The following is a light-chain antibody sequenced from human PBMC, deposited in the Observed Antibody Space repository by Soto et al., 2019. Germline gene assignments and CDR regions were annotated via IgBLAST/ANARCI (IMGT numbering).Light chain of an antibody. J-gene: IGLJ1*01. CDR1: TSNIGSNY. V-gene: IGLV1-47*01. CDR2: RNN. Sequence: QSVLTQPPSASGTPGQGVTISCSGSTSNIGSNYVYWYQQLPGTAPKLLIYRNNQRPSGVPDRFSGSKSGTSASLAISGLRSXDEADYFCATWDDSLNGFYVFGTGTKVTVL. CDR3: ATWDDSLNGFYV.